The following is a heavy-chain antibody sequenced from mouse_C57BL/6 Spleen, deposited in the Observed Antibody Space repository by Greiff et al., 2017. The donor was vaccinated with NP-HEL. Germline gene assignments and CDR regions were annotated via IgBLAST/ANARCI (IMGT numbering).Heavy chain of an antibody. CDR2: IDPSDSET. J-gene: IGHJ1*03. CDR3: ARGDYDAYFDV. CDR1: GYTFTSYW. Sequence: VQLQQPGAELVRPGSSVKLSCKASGYTFTSYWMHWVKQRPIQGLEWIGNIDPSDSETHYNQKFKDKATLTVDKSSSTAYMQLSSLTSEDSAVYYCARGDYDAYFDVWGTGTTVTVSS. D-gene: IGHD2-4*01. V-gene: IGHV1-52*01.